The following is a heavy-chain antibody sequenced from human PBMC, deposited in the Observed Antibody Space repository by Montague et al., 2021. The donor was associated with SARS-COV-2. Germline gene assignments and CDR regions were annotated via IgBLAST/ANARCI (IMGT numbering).Heavy chain of an antibody. Sequence: VKPTQTLTLTCTFSGFSLSTSGMRVSWIRQPPGKALEWLARIDWDDDKYYSTSLKTRLTISKDTSKNQVVLTMTNMDPVDTATYYCARIHIAAAGTGLDYWGQGTLVTVSS. CDR2: IDWDDDK. J-gene: IGHJ4*02. V-gene: IGHV2-70*04. CDR3: ARIHIAAAGTGLDY. CDR1: GFSLSTSGMR. D-gene: IGHD6-13*01.